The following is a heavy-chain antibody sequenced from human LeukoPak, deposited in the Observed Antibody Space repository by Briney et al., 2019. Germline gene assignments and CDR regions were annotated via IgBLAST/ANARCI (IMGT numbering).Heavy chain of an antibody. CDR3: AKGRDSAFDS. CDR2: ISDIGRT. Sequence: GGSLRLSCAASGFTFSTFAMSWFRQAPGRGLEWLSGISDIGRTYYAGSVRGRFIISRDNLNNMLYVEMNSLRVEDTAIYYCAKGRDSAFDSWGQGALVTVSS. V-gene: IGHV3-23*01. J-gene: IGHJ4*02. D-gene: IGHD4-11*01. CDR1: GFTFSTFA.